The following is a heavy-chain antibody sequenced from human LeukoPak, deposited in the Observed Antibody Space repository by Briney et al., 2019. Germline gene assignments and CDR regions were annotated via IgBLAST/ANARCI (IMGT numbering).Heavy chain of an antibody. J-gene: IGHJ3*02. D-gene: IGHD3-10*01. CDR1: GGSISSGGYY. CDR3: ARGGYYGSGVDAFDI. V-gene: IGHV4-31*03. Sequence: SQTLSLTCTVSGGSISSGGYYWSWICQHPGKGLEWIGYIYYSGTTSYNPSLKSRVTISVDTSKNQFSLKLSSVTAADTAVYYCARGGYYGSGVDAFDIWGQGTMVTVSS. CDR2: IYYSGTT.